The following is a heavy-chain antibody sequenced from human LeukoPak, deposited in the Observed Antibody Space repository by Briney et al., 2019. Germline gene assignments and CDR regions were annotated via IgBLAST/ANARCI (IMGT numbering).Heavy chain of an antibody. J-gene: IGHJ3*02. CDR2: MNPNSGNT. CDR1: GYTFTSYD. Sequence: ASVKVSCKASGYTFTSYDINWVRQATGQGLEWMGWMNPNSGNTGYAQKFQGRVTITRNTSISTAYMELSSLRSEDTAVYYCARAPMITFGGVIARDAFDIWGQGTMVTVSS. CDR3: ARAPMITFGGVIARDAFDI. V-gene: IGHV1-8*03. D-gene: IGHD3-16*01.